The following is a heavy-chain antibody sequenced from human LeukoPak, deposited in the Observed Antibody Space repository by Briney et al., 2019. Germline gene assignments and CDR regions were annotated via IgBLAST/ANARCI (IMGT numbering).Heavy chain of an antibody. V-gene: IGHV4-4*02. D-gene: IGHD5-24*01. Sequence: SGTLSLTCGVSGGSITNTNYWTWVRQPPGKGLEWIGEVNLQGSTNYNPSLMGRVAISVDTSENHISLQLTSVTAADTAVYYCARHEGRDGYNGYFAYWGQGTLVTVSS. J-gene: IGHJ4*02. CDR1: GGSITNTNY. CDR3: ARHEGRDGYNGYFAY. CDR2: VNLQGST.